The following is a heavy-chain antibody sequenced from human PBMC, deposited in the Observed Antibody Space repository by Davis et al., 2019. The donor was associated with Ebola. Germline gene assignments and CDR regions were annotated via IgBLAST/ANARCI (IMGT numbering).Heavy chain of an antibody. V-gene: IGHV1-18*01. CDR2: ISAYNGNT. CDR3: AGDLDMVQDLYYYGMDV. D-gene: IGHD3-10*01. CDR1: GYTFTSYG. J-gene: IGHJ6*02. Sequence: ASVKVSCKASGYTFTSYGISWVRQAPGQGLEWMGWISAYNGNTNYAQKLQGRVTMTTDTSTSTAYMELRSLRSDDTAVYYCAGDLDMVQDLYYYGMDVWGQGTTVTVSS.